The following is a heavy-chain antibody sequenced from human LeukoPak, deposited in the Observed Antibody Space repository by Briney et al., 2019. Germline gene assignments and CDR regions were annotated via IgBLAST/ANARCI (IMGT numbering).Heavy chain of an antibody. CDR1: GGSISSYY. D-gene: IGHD3-9*01. V-gene: IGHV4-4*07. CDR2: IYTSGST. J-gene: IGHJ4*02. CDR3: ARSAPLLRYFDWLAGYYFDY. Sequence: SETQSLTCTVSGGSISSYYWSWIRQPAGKGLEWIGRIYTSGSTNYNPSLKSRVTISVDTSNNQFSLKLSSVTAADTAVYYCARSAPLLRYFDWLAGYYFDYWGQGTLVTVSS.